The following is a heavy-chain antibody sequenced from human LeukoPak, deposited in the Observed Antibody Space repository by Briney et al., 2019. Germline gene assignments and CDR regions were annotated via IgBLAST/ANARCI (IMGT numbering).Heavy chain of an antibody. CDR2: INHSGST. J-gene: IGHJ4*02. CDR3: AFQGEYYDFWSGYYDDY. V-gene: IGHV4-34*01. Sequence: SETLSLTCAVYGGSFSGYYWSWIRQPPGKGLEWIGEINHSGSTNYNPSLKSRVTISVDTSKNQFSLKLSSVTAADTAVYYCAFQGEYYDFWSGYYDDYWGQGTLVTVSS. CDR1: GGSFSGYY. D-gene: IGHD3-3*01.